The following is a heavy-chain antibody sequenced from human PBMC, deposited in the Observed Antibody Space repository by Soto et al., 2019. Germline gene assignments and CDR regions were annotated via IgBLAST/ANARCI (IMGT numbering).Heavy chain of an antibody. CDR3: ARDQVDYYDSSGHIATY. CDR1: GGSFNKYV. V-gene: IGHV1-69*01. Sequence: QVQLVQSGAEVKKPGSSVKVSCNASGGSFNKYVITWVRQAPGQGLEWMGGIIPFLNTADYAQKFQGRITISADDDTRTSYMELRSLTSEDTATYYCARDQVDYYDSSGHIATYWGQGTLVTVSP. CDR2: IIPFLNTA. D-gene: IGHD3-22*01. J-gene: IGHJ1*01.